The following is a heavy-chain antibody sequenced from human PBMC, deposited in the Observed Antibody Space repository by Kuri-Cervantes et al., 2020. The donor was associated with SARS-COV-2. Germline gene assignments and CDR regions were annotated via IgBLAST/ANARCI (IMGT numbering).Heavy chain of an antibody. CDR3: ARDKYGSGSYYPY. Sequence: GGSLRLSCAASGFTFSSYGMHWVRQAPGKGLEWVSSISSSSSYIYYADSVKGRFTISRDNAKNSLYLQMNSLRAEDTAVYYCARDKYGSGSYYPYWGQGTLVTVSS. CDR2: ISSSSSYI. J-gene: IGHJ4*02. V-gene: IGHV3-21*01. D-gene: IGHD3-10*01. CDR1: GFTFSSYG.